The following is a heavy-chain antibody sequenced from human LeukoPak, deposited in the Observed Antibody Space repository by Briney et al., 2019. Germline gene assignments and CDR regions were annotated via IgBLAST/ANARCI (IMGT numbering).Heavy chain of an antibody. CDR1: GGSISSYY. D-gene: IGHD3-10*01. CDR3: ARYREDYYGSGSYWFDP. J-gene: IGHJ5*02. Sequence: SETLSLTCTVSGGSISSYYWSWIRQPAGKGLEWIGRIYTSGSTNYSPSLKSRVTMSVDTSKNQFSLKLSSVTAADTAVYYCARYREDYYGSGSYWFDPWGQGTLVTVSS. V-gene: IGHV4-4*07. CDR2: IYTSGST.